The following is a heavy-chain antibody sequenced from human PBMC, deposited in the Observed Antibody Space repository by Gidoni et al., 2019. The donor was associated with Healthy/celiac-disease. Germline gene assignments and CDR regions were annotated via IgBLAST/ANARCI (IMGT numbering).Heavy chain of an antibody. Sequence: QVQLVESGGGVVQPGRSLRLSCAASGFTFSSYAMHWVRQAPGKGLEWVAVISYDGSNKYYADSVKGRFTISRDNSKNTLYLQMNSLRAEDTAVYYCARDPSRMVRGVIAYNWFDPWGQGTLVTVSS. CDR1: GFTFSSYA. D-gene: IGHD3-10*01. V-gene: IGHV3-30*04. CDR2: ISYDGSNK. J-gene: IGHJ5*02. CDR3: ARDPSRMVRGVIAYNWFDP.